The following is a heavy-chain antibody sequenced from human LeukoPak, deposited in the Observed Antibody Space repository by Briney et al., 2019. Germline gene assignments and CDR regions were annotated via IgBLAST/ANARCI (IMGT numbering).Heavy chain of an antibody. CDR2: ISHDETYK. V-gene: IGHV3-33*01. J-gene: IGHJ5*02. D-gene: IGHD5-18*01. CDR3: ARDDTLRAEEANWFDP. Sequence: GGSLRLSCTAPGLAFSNYGMNRLHQAPGKGLEWVAVISHDETYKNSADSVMGRFTISRDNSKNTVYLQTNSLEAAANAAYYCARDDTLRAEEANWFDPWGQGTLVTVSS. CDR1: GLAFSNYG.